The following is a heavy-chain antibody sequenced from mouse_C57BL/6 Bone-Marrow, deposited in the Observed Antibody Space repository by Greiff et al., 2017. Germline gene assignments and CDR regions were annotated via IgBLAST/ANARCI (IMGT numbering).Heavy chain of an antibody. Sequence: EVKVEESGGGLVQPGGSMKLSCVASGFTFSNYWMNWVRQSPEKGLEWVAQIRLKSDNYATHYAESVKGRFTISRDDSKSSVYLQMNNLRAEDTGIYYCTGFITTVVAYYYAMDYWGQGTSVTVSS. J-gene: IGHJ4*01. V-gene: IGHV6-3*01. CDR2: IRLKSDNYAT. D-gene: IGHD1-1*01. CDR1: GFTFSNYW. CDR3: TGFITTVVAYYYAMDY.